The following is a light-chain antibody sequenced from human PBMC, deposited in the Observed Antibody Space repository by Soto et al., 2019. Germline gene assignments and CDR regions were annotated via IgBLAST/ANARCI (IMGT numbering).Light chain of an antibody. Sequence: QSALTQPASVSGYPGQSITISCTGTSSDVGGYNYVSLYQQHTGKAPKFMIYDVSNRPSGVSNRFSGSKSGNTASLTISGLQAEDEDDYDCSSYTTLNTRQIVFGTGTKLTVL. CDR2: DVS. CDR1: SSDVGGYNY. J-gene: IGLJ1*01. V-gene: IGLV2-14*01. CDR3: SSYTTLNTRQIV.